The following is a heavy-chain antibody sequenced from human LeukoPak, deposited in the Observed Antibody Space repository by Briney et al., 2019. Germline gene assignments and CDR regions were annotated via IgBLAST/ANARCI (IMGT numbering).Heavy chain of an antibody. CDR1: GFNFDDYG. Sequence: PGGSLRPSCAASGFNFDDYGMSWVRQAPGKGLEWASGINWRGDNTRYADSVKGRCTISRDNAKNSLYLQMTSLRAEDTALYYCARGQGWFDPWGQGTLVTVSP. V-gene: IGHV3-20*04. J-gene: IGHJ5*02. CDR2: INWRGDNT. CDR3: ARGQGWFDP.